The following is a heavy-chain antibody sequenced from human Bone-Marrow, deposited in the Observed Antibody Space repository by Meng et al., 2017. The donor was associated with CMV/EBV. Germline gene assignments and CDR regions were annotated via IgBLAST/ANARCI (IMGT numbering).Heavy chain of an antibody. V-gene: IGHV3-21*01. CDR1: GFTFSSYS. Sequence: GESLKISCAASGFTFSSYSMNWVRQAPGKGLEWVSSISSSSSYIYYADSVKGRFTISRDNAKNSLYLQMNSLRAEDTAVYYCARGYCSSTSCYSWGQGTLVTVSS. CDR2: ISSSSSYI. D-gene: IGHD2-2*01. J-gene: IGHJ5*02. CDR3: ARGYCSSTSCYS.